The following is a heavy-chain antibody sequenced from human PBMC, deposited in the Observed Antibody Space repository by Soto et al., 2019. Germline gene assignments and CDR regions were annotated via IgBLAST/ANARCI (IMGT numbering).Heavy chain of an antibody. CDR1: GGTIKTYT. Sequence: QVQFVQSGAELKKPGSSVRVSCRASGGTIKTYTLSWVRQAPGQGLEWMGAFIPSFPAPNFAQRFKGRLTLTADESTNTGFMELSGLRPEDTALYFCATGGVVPSFPNWLDAWGQGTHVIVSS. CDR2: FIPSFPAP. J-gene: IGHJ5*02. V-gene: IGHV1-69*12. D-gene: IGHD2-21*01. CDR3: ATGGVVPSFPNWLDA.